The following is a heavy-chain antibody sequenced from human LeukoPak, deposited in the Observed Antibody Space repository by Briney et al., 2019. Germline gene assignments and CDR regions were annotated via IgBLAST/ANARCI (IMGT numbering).Heavy chain of an antibody. Sequence: PGGSLGLSCAASGFTFSSYAMSWVRQAPGKGLEWVSAISGSGGSTYYADSVKGRFTISRDNSKNTLYLQMNSLRAEDTAVYYCAKAGSIAARPPIFDYWGQGTLVTVSS. CDR2: ISGSGGST. CDR3: AKAGSIAARPPIFDY. D-gene: IGHD6-6*01. V-gene: IGHV3-23*01. CDR1: GFTFSSYA. J-gene: IGHJ4*02.